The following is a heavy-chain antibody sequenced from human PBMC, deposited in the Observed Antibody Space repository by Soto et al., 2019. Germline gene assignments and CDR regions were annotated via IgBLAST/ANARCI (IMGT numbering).Heavy chain of an antibody. CDR1: GFTFSSYA. CDR2: ISGSGGST. V-gene: IGHV3-23*01. D-gene: IGHD3-16*01. J-gene: IGHJ4*02. CDR3: AKDKEYDYVWGSYFDY. Sequence: PGGSLRLSCAASGFTFSSYAMSWVRQAPGKGLEWVSAISGSGGSTYYADSVKGRFTISRDNSKNTLYLQMNILRAEDTAVYYCAKDKEYDYVWGSYFDYWGQGTLVTVSS.